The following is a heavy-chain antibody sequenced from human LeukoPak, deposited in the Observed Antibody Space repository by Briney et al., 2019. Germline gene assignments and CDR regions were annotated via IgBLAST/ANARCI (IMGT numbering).Heavy chain of an antibody. J-gene: IGHJ4*02. D-gene: IGHD6-6*01. CDR2: INPNSGGT. CDR1: GYTFSGYY. CDR3: ARVGRAFTARSSFFDY. V-gene: IGHV1-2*02. Sequence: ASVKVSCTASGYTFSGYYMHWVRQAPGQGLEWMGWINPNSGGTNYAQKFQGRVTMTRDTSISTAYMELIRLRSADTAVYYCARVGRAFTARSSFFDYWGQGTLVTVSS.